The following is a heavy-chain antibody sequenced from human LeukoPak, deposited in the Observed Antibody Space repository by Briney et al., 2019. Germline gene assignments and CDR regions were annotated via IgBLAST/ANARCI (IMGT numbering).Heavy chain of an antibody. CDR2: ISRSGSTI. D-gene: IGHD5-24*01. V-gene: IGHV3-48*03. CDR1: GFTFSSYE. CDR3: ARVSRWLQFGSDY. J-gene: IGHJ4*02. Sequence: GGSLRLSCAASGFTFSSYEMNWVRQAPGKGLEWVSYISRSGSTIYYADSVKGRFTISRDNAKNSLYLQMNSLRAEDTAVYYCARVSRWLQFGSDYWGQGTLVTVSS.